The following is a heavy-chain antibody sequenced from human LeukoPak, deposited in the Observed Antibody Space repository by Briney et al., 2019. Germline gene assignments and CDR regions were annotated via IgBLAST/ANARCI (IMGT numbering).Heavy chain of an antibody. CDR3: ARPVSGSSPYFDY. D-gene: IGHD1-26*01. CDR1: GFTFSDYY. V-gene: IGHV3-33*08. CDR2: IWYDGSNK. J-gene: IGHJ4*02. Sequence: PGGSLRLSCAASGFTFSDYYMSWIRQAPGKGLEWVAVIWYDGSNKYYADSVKGRFTISRDNSKNTLYLQMNSLRAEDTAVYYCARPVSGSSPYFDYWGQGTLVTVSS.